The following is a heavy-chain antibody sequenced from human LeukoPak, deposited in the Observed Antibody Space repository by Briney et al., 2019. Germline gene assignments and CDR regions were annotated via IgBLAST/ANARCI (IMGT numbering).Heavy chain of an antibody. J-gene: IGHJ4*02. D-gene: IGHD2-2*01. CDR1: GFTFTRYW. CDR3: VRIAVEV. V-gene: IGHV3-7*01. CDR2: INQDESEK. Sequence: GGSLRLSCAASGFTFTRYWMSWVRQAPGKGLEWVASINQDESEKYYVDSVKCRFTISRDNADNSLYLQMNSLRPEDTAVYYCVRIAVEVWGQGTLVTVSS.